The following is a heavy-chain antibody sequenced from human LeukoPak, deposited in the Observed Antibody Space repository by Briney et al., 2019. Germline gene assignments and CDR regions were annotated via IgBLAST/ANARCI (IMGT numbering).Heavy chain of an antibody. D-gene: IGHD3-3*01. V-gene: IGHV3-21*01. CDR2: ISSSGTYI. Sequence: GGSLRLSCAASGFTFSSYSMNWVRQAPGKGLEWVSSISSSGTYIYYADLVKGRFTISRDNAKNSLYPQMNSLRAEDTAVYYCARERILRFLEWGLDVWGQGTTVTVSS. J-gene: IGHJ6*02. CDR1: GFTFSSYS. CDR3: ARERILRFLEWGLDV.